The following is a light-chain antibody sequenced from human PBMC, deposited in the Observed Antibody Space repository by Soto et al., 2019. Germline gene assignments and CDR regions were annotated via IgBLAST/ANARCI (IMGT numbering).Light chain of an antibody. V-gene: IGKV3-11*01. CDR3: QQRSNWPRT. CDR2: DVS. CDR1: QNISGY. Sequence: IVLTQSPATLSLSPGNRATLSCRASQNISGYLIWYQQKPGQSPRVLIYDVSNRATGIPTRFSGSGSGTDFTLTISSLETEDFAVYYCQQRSNWPRTFGQGTKVDIK. J-gene: IGKJ1*01.